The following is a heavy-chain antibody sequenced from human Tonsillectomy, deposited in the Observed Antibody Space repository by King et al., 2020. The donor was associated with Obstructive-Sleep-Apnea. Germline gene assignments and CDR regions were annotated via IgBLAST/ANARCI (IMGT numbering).Heavy chain of an antibody. CDR2: ISYDGSNK. V-gene: IGHV3-30*18. Sequence: VQLVESGGGVVQPGRSLRLSCPASGFTFSSYGMHWVRQAPGKGLEWVAFISYDGSNKNYADSVKGRFIISRDNSKITLYLQMNSLRAEDTALYYCAKDRGSTYYYSDYWGQGTLVTVSS. CDR1: GFTFSSYG. J-gene: IGHJ4*02. D-gene: IGHD2-2*01. CDR3: AKDRGSTYYYSDY.